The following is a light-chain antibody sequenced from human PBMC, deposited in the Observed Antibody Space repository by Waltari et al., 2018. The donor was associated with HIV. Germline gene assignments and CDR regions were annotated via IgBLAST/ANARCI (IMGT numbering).Light chain of an antibody. V-gene: IGLV2-14*03. CDR3: ASFTDDNTVI. J-gene: IGLJ2*01. Sequence: AVTQPASVSGLPGQSTTLSCTVDALDFGLYTFVSWYQQHSGNPHRLLLYDVDSRASGVSDRFSGSMSGNTASLTISGLRAEDEGHYYCASFTDDNTVIFGGGTEVTVL. CDR2: DVD. CDR1: ALDFGLYTF.